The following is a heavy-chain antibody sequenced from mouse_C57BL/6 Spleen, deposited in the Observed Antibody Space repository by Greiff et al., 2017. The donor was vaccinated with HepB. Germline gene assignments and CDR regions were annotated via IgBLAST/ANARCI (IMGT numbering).Heavy chain of an antibody. CDR2: IHPNRGST. D-gene: IGHD1-1*01. CDR1: GYTFTSYW. V-gene: IGHV1-64*01. Sequence: QVQLQQPGAELVKPGASVKLSCKASGYTFTSYWMHWVKQRPGQGLEWIGMIHPNRGSTNYNEKFKSKATLTVDKSSSTAYMQLSSLTSEDSAVYYCARQYYGSSSYFDYWGQGTTLTVSS. J-gene: IGHJ2*01. CDR3: ARQYYGSSSYFDY.